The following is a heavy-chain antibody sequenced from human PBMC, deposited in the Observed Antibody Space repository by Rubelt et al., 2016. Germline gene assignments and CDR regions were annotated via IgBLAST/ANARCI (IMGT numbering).Heavy chain of an antibody. J-gene: IGHJ4*02. CDR2: IKKDGSEK. V-gene: IGHV3-7*04. CDR3: ARVRGNGYYYY. CDR1: GFTFNSYW. Sequence: EVQLVESGGGLVRPGGSLRLSCAASGFTFNSYWMTWVRQAPGKGLEWVANIKKDGSEKYYVDSVKGRFTISRDNTKNALYLQRKGLRPEDTAVYHCARVRGNGYYYYWGQGTLVTVSS. D-gene: IGHD3-3*01.